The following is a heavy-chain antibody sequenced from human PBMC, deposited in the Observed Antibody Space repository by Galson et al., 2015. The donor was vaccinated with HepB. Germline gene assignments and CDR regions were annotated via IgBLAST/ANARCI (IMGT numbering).Heavy chain of an antibody. J-gene: IGHJ3*02. CDR1: GFTFSSFG. CDR2: IQYDGSKK. CDR3: AREQHDSFDI. Sequence: SLRLSCATSGFTFSSFGIHWVRQAPGKGLEWVAVIQYDGSKKYYADSVKGRFTISRDNSKNTLYLQMSSLRAEDTAVYYCAREQHDSFDIWGQGTMVTVSS. V-gene: IGHV3-33*01.